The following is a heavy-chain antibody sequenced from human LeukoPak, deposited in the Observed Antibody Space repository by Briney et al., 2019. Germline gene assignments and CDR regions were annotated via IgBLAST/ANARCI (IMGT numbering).Heavy chain of an antibody. CDR1: GFTFSSYS. CDR2: ISSSSSTI. CDR3: ATGYSYGPDAFDI. Sequence: GGSLRLSCAASGFTFSSYSMNWVRQAPGKGLEWVSCISSSSSTIYYADSVKGRFTISRDNAKNSLYLQMNSLRAEDTAVYYCATGYSYGPDAFDIWGQGTMVTVSS. V-gene: IGHV3-48*01. J-gene: IGHJ3*02. D-gene: IGHD5-18*01.